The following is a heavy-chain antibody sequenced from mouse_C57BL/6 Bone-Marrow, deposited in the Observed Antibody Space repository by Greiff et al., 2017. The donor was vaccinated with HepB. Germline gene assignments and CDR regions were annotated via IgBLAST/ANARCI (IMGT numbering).Heavy chain of an antibody. CDR2: INPNNGGT. J-gene: IGHJ3*01. CDR3: ARDGSSPAWFAY. Sequence: QVQLQHSGTELVKPGASVKLSCKASGFSFTNYWMHWVKQRPGHGLEWIGNINPNNGGTKYNEKFKSKATMTVDKSSITAYMQLSSLTSEDSAVYYCARDGSSPAWFAYWGQGTLVTVSA. D-gene: IGHD1-1*01. V-gene: IGHV1-53*01. CDR1: GFSFTNYW.